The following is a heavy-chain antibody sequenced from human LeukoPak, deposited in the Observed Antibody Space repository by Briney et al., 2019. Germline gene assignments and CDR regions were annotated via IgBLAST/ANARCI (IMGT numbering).Heavy chain of an antibody. V-gene: IGHV3-21*01. CDR2: ISTYSTYI. CDR1: GFTFNNYS. J-gene: IGHJ5*02. Sequence: MPGGSLRLSCAASGFTFNNYSIHWVRQAPGKGLEWVSSISTYSTYISYADSAKGRFTISRDNSKNSLYLHMNSLKAEDTAVYYCARDPWGYDLWGQGTLVTVS. CDR3: ARDPWGYDL. D-gene: IGHD2-15*01.